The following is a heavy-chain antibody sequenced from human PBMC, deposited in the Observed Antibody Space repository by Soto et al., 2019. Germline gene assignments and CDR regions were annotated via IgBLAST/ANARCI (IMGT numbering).Heavy chain of an antibody. CDR2: IYYSGTT. CDR3: AKTTVTKEGFFFDY. Sequence: PSETLSLTCTVSGGSINSGGYYWSWIRQHPGKGLEWVGYIYYSGTTYYNPSLQSRLSISRDTPKNQFSLKLSSVTAADTAVYYCAKTTVTKEGFFFDYWGQGTLVTVSS. CDR1: GGSINSGGYY. V-gene: IGHV4-31*03. J-gene: IGHJ4*02. D-gene: IGHD4-17*01.